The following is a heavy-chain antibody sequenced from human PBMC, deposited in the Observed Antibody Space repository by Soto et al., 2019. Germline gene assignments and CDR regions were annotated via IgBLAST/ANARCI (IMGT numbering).Heavy chain of an antibody. D-gene: IGHD1-1*01. CDR3: ARGCQRRLDRPLYFDY. Sequence: SAAKSLTGAGYGGYVSGYYWSWIRQTPGKGLEWIGEINHSGSTNYNPSLMSRVPISVDTSQSQFSLQLRTVTAADPAVYYCARGCQRRLDRPLYFDYLGQGALDTLSS. V-gene: IGHV4-34*01. J-gene: IGHJ4*02. CDR2: INHSGST. CDR1: GGYVSGYY.